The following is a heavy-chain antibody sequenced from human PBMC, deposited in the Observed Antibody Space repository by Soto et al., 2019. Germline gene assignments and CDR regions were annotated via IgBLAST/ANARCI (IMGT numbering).Heavy chain of an antibody. Sequence: SETLSLTCTVSGGPLSSHYCSWVRQPPGKGLEWIGYISYSGSTNYNPSLKSRVTISLDTPKNQFSLRLSSVTAADTAVYYCARLNGYCIGTNCHGHYGMGVRRQGTTVPVSS. CDR2: ISYSGST. V-gene: IGHV4-59*08. J-gene: IGHJ6*02. D-gene: IGHD2-2*03. CDR3: ARLNGYCIGTNCHGHYGMGV. CDR1: GGPLSSHY.